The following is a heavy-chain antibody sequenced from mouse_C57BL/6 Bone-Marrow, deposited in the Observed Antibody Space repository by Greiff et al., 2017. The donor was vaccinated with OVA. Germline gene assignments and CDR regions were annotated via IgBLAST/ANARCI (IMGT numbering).Heavy chain of an antibody. V-gene: IGHV1-63*01. D-gene: IGHD1-1*01. J-gene: IGHJ2*01. Sequence: QVQLKQSGAELVRPGTSVKMSCKASGYTFTNYWIGWAKQRPGHGLEWIGDIYPGGGYTNYNEKFKGKATLTADKSSSTAYMQFSSLTSEDSAIYYCARRDYYGIFDYWGQGTTLTVSS. CDR2: IYPGGGYT. CDR1: GYTFTNYW. CDR3: ARRDYYGIFDY.